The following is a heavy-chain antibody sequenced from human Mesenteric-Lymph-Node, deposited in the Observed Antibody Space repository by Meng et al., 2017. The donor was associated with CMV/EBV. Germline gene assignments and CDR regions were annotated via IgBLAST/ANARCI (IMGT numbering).Heavy chain of an antibody. CDR1: GFTFNRYY. D-gene: IGHD6-6*01. CDR2: IKEDGSQK. Sequence: GESLKISCAASGFTFNRYYMSWVRQAPGKGLEWVANIKEDGSQKYYVDSVKGRFTISRDNAKNSLYLQMNSLRAEDTAVYYCARVVAARPPNDYWGQGTLVTVSS. J-gene: IGHJ4*02. CDR3: ARVVAARPPNDY. V-gene: IGHV3-7*01.